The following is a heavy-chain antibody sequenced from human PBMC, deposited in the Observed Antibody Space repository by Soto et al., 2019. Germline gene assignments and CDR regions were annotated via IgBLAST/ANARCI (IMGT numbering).Heavy chain of an antibody. Sequence: ASVKVSCKASGDTFSSYAISWVRQAPGQGLEWMGGIIPIFGTANYAQKFQGRVTITADESTSTAYMELSSLRSEDTAVYYCARDGSGYRSRASPMDVWGQGTKVTV. V-gene: IGHV1-69*13. CDR1: GDTFSSYA. CDR2: IIPIFGTA. CDR3: ARDGSGYRSRASPMDV. D-gene: IGHD3-22*01. J-gene: IGHJ6*02.